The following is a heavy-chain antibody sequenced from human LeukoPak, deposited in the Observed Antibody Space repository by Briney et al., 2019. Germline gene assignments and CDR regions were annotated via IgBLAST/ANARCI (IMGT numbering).Heavy chain of an antibody. D-gene: IGHD3-9*01. CDR2: IYYSGST. CDR1: GGSISSGGYY. Sequence: NPSETLSLTCTVSGGSISSGGYYWSWIRQHPGKGLEWIGYIYYSGSTYYNPSLKSRVTISVDTSKNQFSLKLSSVTAADTAVYYCARGFDILTGYPYGMDVWGQGTTVTVSS. J-gene: IGHJ6*02. CDR3: ARGFDILTGYPYGMDV. V-gene: IGHV4-31*03.